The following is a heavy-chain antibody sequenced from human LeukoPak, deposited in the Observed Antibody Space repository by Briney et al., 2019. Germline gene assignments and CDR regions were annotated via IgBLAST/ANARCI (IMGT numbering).Heavy chain of an antibody. V-gene: IGHV3-23*01. CDR1: GFTFSSYA. Sequence: GSLTLSCAASGFTFSSYAMSWVRPAPGKGLEWFSALSGSGGSTFYADSVKGRFTISRDNSKNTLYLQMNSLRAEDTAVYYCAKEIVVVVAATPPSYWGRGTLVTVSS. J-gene: IGHJ4*02. D-gene: IGHD2-15*01. CDR2: LSGSGGST. CDR3: AKEIVVVVAATPPSY.